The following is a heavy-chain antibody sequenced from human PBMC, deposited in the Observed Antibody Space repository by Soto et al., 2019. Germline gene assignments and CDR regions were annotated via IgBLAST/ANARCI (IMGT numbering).Heavy chain of an antibody. CDR3: TKNRQYPRDYFHY. Sequence: EVKLLESGGGLVQPGGSLRLSCGVSGFTVTSNGVSWVRQAPGKGLEWVSAISPNGQGIWYADSVKGRFTISRDISRNTVYLQKDSLRAEDTAVYNCTKNRQYPRDYFHYGAQGPLVTVSS. CDR1: GFTVTSNG. V-gene: IGHV3-23*01. J-gene: IGHJ4*02. D-gene: IGHD4-4*01. CDR2: ISPNGQGI.